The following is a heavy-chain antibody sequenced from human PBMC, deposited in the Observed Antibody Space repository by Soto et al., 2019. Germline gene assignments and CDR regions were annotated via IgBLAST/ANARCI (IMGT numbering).Heavy chain of an antibody. Sequence: EALSLSCTGSGGCMSSYYWSWIRQPPGKGLEWIGYIYYSGSTNYNPSLKSRVTISVDTSKNQFSLKLSSVTAADTAVYYCARYQGYCSGGSCYWFDPWGQGTLVTIPS. CDR2: IYYSGST. D-gene: IGHD2-15*01. CDR3: ARYQGYCSGGSCYWFDP. V-gene: IGHV4-59*01. CDR1: GGCMSSYY. J-gene: IGHJ5*02.